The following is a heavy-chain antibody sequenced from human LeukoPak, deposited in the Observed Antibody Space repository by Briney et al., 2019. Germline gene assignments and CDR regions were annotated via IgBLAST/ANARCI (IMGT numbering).Heavy chain of an antibody. CDR2: ISSSSSYI. D-gene: IGHD3-22*01. CDR1: GFTFSSYS. CDR3: ARDQKGYYDSSGYSPSHYGMDV. V-gene: IGHV3-21*01. J-gene: IGHJ6*02. Sequence: GGSLRLYCAASGFTFSSYSMNWVRQAPGKGLEWVSSISSSSSYIYYADSVKGRFTISRDNAKNSLYLQMNSLRAEDTAVYYCARDQKGYYDSSGYSPSHYGMDVWGQGTTVTVSS.